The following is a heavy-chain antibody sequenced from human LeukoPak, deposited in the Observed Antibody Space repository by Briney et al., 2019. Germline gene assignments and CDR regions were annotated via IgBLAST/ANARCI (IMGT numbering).Heavy chain of an antibody. D-gene: IGHD2-2*01. V-gene: IGHV3-30-3*01. CDR1: GFTFSSYA. J-gene: IGHJ6*02. CDR3: ARDQLNIVVVPAAMIYYYYGMDV. CDR2: ISYDGSNK. Sequence: GGSQRLSCAASGFTFSSYAMHWVRQAPGKGLEWVAVISYDGSNKYYADSVKGRFTISRDNSKNTLYLQMNSLRAEDTAVYYCARDQLNIVVVPAAMIYYYYGMDVWGQGTTVTVSS.